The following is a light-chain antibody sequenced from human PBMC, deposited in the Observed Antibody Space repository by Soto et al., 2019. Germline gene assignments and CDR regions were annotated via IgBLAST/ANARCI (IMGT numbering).Light chain of an antibody. Sequence: EIVMTQSPATLSVSPGERATLSCRASQSVSSNVAWYQQKPGQAPRLLIHGASTRATGIPARFSGSGFGTEFTLTISSLQSEDFAVYHCQQYNNWPPLTFGGGTQVDIK. CDR2: GAS. J-gene: IGKJ4*01. V-gene: IGKV3-15*01. CDR1: QSVSSN. CDR3: QQYNNWPPLT.